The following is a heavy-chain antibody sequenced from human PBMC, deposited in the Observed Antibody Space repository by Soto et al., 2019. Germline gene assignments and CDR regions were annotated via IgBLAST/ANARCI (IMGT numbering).Heavy chain of an antibody. CDR3: AKGRASTYYFDC. CDR1: GVTFSTYA. CDR2: ISRSGGST. J-gene: IGHJ4*02. D-gene: IGHD2-15*01. V-gene: IGHV3-23*01. Sequence: EVQLLESGGGLVQPGGSLRLSCAASGVTFSTYAMSWVRQAPGKGLEWVSAISRSGGSTYYADSVKGRFTVSRDNPENMLYLQMNSLRAEDTAVSFCAKGRASTYYFDCWGQGTLVTVSS.